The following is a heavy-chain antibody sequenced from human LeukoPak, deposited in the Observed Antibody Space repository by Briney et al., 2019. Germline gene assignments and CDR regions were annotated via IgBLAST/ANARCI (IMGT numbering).Heavy chain of an antibody. Sequence: AGGSLRLSCAASGFTFSDSALHWVRQASGKGLEWVGRIRSTANSYATAYDVSVKGRFTISRDDSKDTASLQMNSLKTEDTAVYYCSRDWAVLKSSLFLDYWGQGTLVTVTP. V-gene: IGHV3-73*01. J-gene: IGHJ4*02. CDR3: SRDWAVLKSSLFLDY. CDR1: GFTFSDSA. CDR2: IRSTANSYAT. D-gene: IGHD2-15*01.